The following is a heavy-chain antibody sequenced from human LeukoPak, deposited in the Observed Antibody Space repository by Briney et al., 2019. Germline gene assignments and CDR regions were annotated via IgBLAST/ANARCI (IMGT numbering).Heavy chain of an antibody. CDR1: GYSLSELS. V-gene: IGHV1-24*01. J-gene: IGHJ3*02. CDR3: ATDMYGGDFDAFDI. CDR2: FDPEDGET. Sequence: ASVNVSCMVSGYSLSELSIHWVRQAPGKGLEWMGRFDPEDGETAYAQRFQGRVAMTEDTSTDTSYMELSSLRSEDTAVYYCATDMYGGDFDAFDIWGQGTMVTVSS. D-gene: IGHD3-10*02.